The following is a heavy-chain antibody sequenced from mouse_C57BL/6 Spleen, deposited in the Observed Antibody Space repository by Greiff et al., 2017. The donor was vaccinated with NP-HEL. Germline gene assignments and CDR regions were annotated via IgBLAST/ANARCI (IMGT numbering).Heavy chain of an antibody. Sequence: QVHVKQPGAELVMPGASVKLSCKASGYTFTSYWMHWVKQRPGQGLEWIGEIDPSDSYTNYNQKFKGKSTLTVDKSSSTAYMQLSSLTSEDSAVYYCAREGDYGRGWFAYWGQGTLVTVSA. CDR3: AREGDYGRGWFAY. J-gene: IGHJ3*01. D-gene: IGHD2-4*01. CDR2: IDPSDSYT. V-gene: IGHV1-69*01. CDR1: GYTFTSYW.